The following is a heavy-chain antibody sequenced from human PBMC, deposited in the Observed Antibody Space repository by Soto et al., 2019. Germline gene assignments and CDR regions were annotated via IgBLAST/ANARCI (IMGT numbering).Heavy chain of an antibody. J-gene: IGHJ2*01. CDR1: GFTVSSKH. CDR3: ASRTGERYWYFDL. Sequence: EVQLVESGGGLVQPGGSLRLSCAASGFTVSSKHMSWVRQAPGKGLEWVSAIYSGGNTNYADSMKGRFTISRDNSKNTLYLQMNSLRAEDTAVYYCASRTGERYWYFDLWGRGTLVTVSS. V-gene: IGHV3-66*01. CDR2: IYSGGNT. D-gene: IGHD7-27*01.